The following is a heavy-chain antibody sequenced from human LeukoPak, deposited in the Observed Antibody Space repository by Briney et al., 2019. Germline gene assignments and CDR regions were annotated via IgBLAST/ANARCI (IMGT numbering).Heavy chain of an antibody. D-gene: IGHD4-17*01. CDR2: ISTYNGNT. V-gene: IGHV1-18*01. J-gene: IGHJ4*02. CDR1: GYTFISYA. Sequence: ASVKVSCKAFGYTFISYAMNWVRQAPGQGLEWMGWISTYNGNTKYAEKFQGRVTMTTDTPTSTAYMELRSLRSDDTAVYYCARDEDYGIFVNVDYWGQGTLVTVSS. CDR3: ARDEDYGIFVNVDY.